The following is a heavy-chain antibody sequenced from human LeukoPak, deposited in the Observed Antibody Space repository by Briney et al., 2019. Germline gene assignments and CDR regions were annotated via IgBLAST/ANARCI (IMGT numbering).Heavy chain of an antibody. CDR1: GGSISSSSYY. Sequence: PSETLSLTCTVSGGSISSSSYYWGWIRQPPGKGLEWIGSIYYSGSTYYNPSLKSRVTISVDTSKNQFSLKLSSVTAADTAMYYCARKGSYPRSGFDYWGQGTLVTVSS. J-gene: IGHJ4*02. D-gene: IGHD3-16*02. CDR3: ARKGSYPRSGFDY. CDR2: IYYSGST. V-gene: IGHV4-39*01.